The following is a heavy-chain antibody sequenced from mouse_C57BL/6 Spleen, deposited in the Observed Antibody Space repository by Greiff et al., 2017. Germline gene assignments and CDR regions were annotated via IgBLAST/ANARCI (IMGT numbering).Heavy chain of an antibody. V-gene: IGHV1-81*01. Sequence: VQLQQSGAELARPGASVKLSCKASGYTFTSYGISWVKQRTGQGLEWIGEIYPRSGNTYYNEKFKGKATLTADKSSSTAYMELRSLTSEDSAVYFCARSQDSSGPIYWGQGTTLTVSS. CDR2: IYPRSGNT. CDR1: GYTFTSYG. D-gene: IGHD3-2*02. CDR3: ARSQDSSGPIY. J-gene: IGHJ2*01.